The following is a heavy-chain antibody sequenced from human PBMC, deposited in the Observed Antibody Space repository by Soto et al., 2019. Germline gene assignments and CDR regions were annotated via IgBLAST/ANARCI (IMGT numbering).Heavy chain of an antibody. V-gene: IGHV3-64D*06. CDR1: GFTFSTYT. J-gene: IGHJ5*02. CDR2: ISSDGGRT. Sequence: HPGGSLRLSCSASGFTFSTYTMHWVRQAPGKGLEYVSTISSDGGRTYYADSVKGRFTISRDNSKNTLYLQMRSLRTEDTAVYYCVKYSNPESWGQGTLVTVSS. CDR3: VKYSNPES. D-gene: IGHD4-4*01.